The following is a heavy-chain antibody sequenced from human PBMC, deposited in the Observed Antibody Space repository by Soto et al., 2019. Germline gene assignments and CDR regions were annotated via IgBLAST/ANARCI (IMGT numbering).Heavy chain of an antibody. J-gene: IGHJ4*02. CDR1: GFTFSSYW. D-gene: IGHD1-26*01. CDR2: IKADGGER. Sequence: EVQLVESGGGLVQPGGSLRLSCAASGFTFSSYWMYWVRQGPGKGLEWVANIKADGGERYYVDSVKGRFTISRDNAKNSLYLQMNSIRAEDTALYYCARYAPGGYYNYWCQRSLVTVSS. V-gene: IGHV3-7*01. CDR3: ARYAPGGYYNY.